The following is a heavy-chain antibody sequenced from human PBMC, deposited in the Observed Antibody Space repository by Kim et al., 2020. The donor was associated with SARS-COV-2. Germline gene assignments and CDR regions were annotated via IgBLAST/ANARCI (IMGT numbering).Heavy chain of an antibody. V-gene: IGHV4-59*13. CDR3: ARVALWFGDYYGMDV. D-gene: IGHD3-10*01. CDR2: IYYSGST. CDR1: GGSISSYY. J-gene: IGHJ6*02. Sequence: SQTLSLTCTVSGGSISSYYWSWIRQPPGKGLEWIGYIYYSGSTNYNPSLKSRVTISVDTSKNQFSLKLSSVTAADTAVYYCARVALWFGDYYGMDVWGQGTTVTVSS.